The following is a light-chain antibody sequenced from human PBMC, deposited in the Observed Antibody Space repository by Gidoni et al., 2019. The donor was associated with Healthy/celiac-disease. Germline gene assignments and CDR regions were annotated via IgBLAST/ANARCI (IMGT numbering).Light chain of an antibody. J-gene: IGKJ1*01. CDR3: QKYNRAPWT. V-gene: IGKV1-27*01. CDR1: QGISNY. Sequence: DIQMTQSPSSLSASVGDRVTITCRASQGISNYLAWYQQKPGKVPKLLIYAASTLQSGVPSRFRGRASGPDFTLTISSLQPEDVATYYCQKYNRAPWTFGQGTKVEIK. CDR2: AAS.